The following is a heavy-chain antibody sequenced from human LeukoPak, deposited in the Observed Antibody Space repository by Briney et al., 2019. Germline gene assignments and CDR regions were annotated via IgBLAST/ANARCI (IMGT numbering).Heavy chain of an antibody. CDR1: GGTFSSYA. CDR3: ARGSAGYCSGGSCRNWFDP. V-gene: IGHV1-69*04. Sequence: VASVKVSCKASGGTFSSYAISWVRQAPGQGLEWMGRIIPILGIVNYAQKFQGRVTITADKSTSTAYMELSSLRSEDTAVYYCARGSAGYCSGGSCRNWFDPWGQGTLVTVSS. D-gene: IGHD2-15*01. J-gene: IGHJ5*02. CDR2: IIPILGIV.